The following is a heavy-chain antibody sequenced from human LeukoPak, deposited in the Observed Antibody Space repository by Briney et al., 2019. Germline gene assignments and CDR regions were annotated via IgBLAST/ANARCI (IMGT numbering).Heavy chain of an antibody. J-gene: IGHJ5*02. CDR2: ISAYNGNT. CDR1: GYTFTSYG. CDR3: ARSAKYGSSWYGFDP. V-gene: IGHV1-18*01. Sequence: PGASVKVSCKASGYTFTSYGISWVRQAPGQGLEWMGWISAYNGNTNYAQKLQGRVTMTTDTSTSTAYMELRSLRSDDTAVYYCARSAKYGSSWYGFDPWGQGTLVTVSS. D-gene: IGHD6-13*01.